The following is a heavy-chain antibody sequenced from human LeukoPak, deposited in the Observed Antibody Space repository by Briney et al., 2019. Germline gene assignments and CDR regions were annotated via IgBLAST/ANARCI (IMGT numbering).Heavy chain of an antibody. CDR3: ARDPDTASPMDV. CDR1: GGTFSSYA. CDR2: IIPIFGTA. Sequence: SVKVSFKASGGTFSSYAISWVRQAPGQGLEWMGGIIPIFGTANYAQKFQGRVTITADKSTSTAYMELSSLRSEDTAVYYCARDPDTASPMDVWGKGTTVTVSS. D-gene: IGHD5-18*01. J-gene: IGHJ6*04. V-gene: IGHV1-69*06.